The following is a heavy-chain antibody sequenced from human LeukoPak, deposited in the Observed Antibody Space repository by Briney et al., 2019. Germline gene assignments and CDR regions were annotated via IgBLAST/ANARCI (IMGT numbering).Heavy chain of an antibody. D-gene: IGHD6-19*01. V-gene: IGHV4-38-2*02. CDR3: ARAETYSSDWYDPLFDY. CDR2: LYHSGNS. Sequence: SETLSLTCTVSGYSISSGYYWGWIRQPPGKGLEWIGSLYHSGNSYYNPSLKSRATISVDTSKNHFSLKLRSVTAADTAVYYCARAETYSSDWYDPLFDYWGQGTLVTVSS. J-gene: IGHJ4*02. CDR1: GYSISSGYY.